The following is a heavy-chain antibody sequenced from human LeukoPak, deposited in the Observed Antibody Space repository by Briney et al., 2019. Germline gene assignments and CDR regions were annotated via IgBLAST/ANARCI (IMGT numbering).Heavy chain of an antibody. V-gene: IGHV3-7*03. D-gene: IGHD3-10*01. CDR3: AKTMMDDYEFGELSNDY. CDR1: GFSFSTYW. CDR2: INQDGSEK. J-gene: IGHJ4*02. Sequence: PGGSLRLSCAASGFSFSTYWVSWVRQAPGKGLEWVASINQDGSEKYSVDSVKGRFTISRDNSKNTLYLQMNSLRAEDTAVYYCAKTMMDDYEFGELSNDYWGQGTLVTVSS.